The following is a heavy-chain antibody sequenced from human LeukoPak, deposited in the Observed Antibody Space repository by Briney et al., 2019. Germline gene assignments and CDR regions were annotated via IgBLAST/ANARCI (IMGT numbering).Heavy chain of an antibody. CDR2: ISYDGSDK. CDR1: GFTFSAYA. V-gene: IGHV3-30-3*01. CDR3: ARDLNRYFDY. J-gene: IGHJ4*02. Sequence: GRSLRLSCAASGFTFSAYALHWVRQAPGKGLEWVSVISYDGSDKYYADSVKGRFTISRDSSKNTLYLQMNSLRAEDTVVYYCARDLNRYFDYWGQGTLVTVSS.